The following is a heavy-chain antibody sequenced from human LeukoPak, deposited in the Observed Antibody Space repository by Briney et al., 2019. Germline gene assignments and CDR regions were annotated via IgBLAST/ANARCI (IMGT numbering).Heavy chain of an antibody. Sequence: GSLRLSCAASGFTFSSYAMSWIRQAPGKGLEWVSAISGSGGSTYYADSVKGRFTISRDNSKNTLYLQMNSLRAEDTAVYYCAKGIVGADYEDAFDIWGQGTMVTVSS. CDR2: ISGSGGST. CDR3: AKGIVGADYEDAFDI. D-gene: IGHD1-26*01. V-gene: IGHV3-23*01. J-gene: IGHJ3*02. CDR1: GFTFSSYA.